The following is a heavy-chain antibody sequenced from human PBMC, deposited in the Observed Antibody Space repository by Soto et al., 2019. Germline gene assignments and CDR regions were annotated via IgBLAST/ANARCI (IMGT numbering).Heavy chain of an antibody. CDR2: ISAGGSDI. V-gene: IGHV3-11*01. J-gene: IGHJ5*02. Sequence: GGSLRLSCASSGFTFSDYYMSWIRQAPGKGLEWVAYISAGGSDIYYGDSVKGRFTVSRDNTKKSLYLQMSNLRAADTAVYYCARDGSSTANWIDPWGQGTLVTVSS. CDR1: GFTFSDYY. CDR3: ARDGSSTANWIDP. D-gene: IGHD2-2*01.